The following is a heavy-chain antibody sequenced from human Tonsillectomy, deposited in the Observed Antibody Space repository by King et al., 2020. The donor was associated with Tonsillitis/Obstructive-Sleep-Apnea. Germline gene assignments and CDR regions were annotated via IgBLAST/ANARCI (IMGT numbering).Heavy chain of an antibody. CDR3: ARGDRVAQGNYAMDV. V-gene: IGHV3-74*01. Sequence: VQLVESGGGLVQPGGSLRLSCAASGFTFSSYWMHSVRQAPGKGLVWVSRIKNDGSSTSYADSVKGRFTISRDNAKNTLSLQMNSLRAEDTAVYYCARGDRVAQGNYAMDVWGQGTTVTVSS. CDR1: GFTFSSYW. CDR2: IKNDGSST. J-gene: IGHJ6*02. D-gene: IGHD2-15*01.